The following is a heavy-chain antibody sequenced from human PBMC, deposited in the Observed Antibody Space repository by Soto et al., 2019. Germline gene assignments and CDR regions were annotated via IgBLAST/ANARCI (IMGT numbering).Heavy chain of an antibody. J-gene: IGHJ3*02. CDR2: MNPNSGNT. D-gene: IGHD2-8*01. V-gene: IGHV1-8*01. CDR3: ARSHCTNGVCHDAFDI. Sequence: GASVKVSCKASGYTFTSYDINWVRQATGQGLEWMGWMNPNSGNTGYAQKFQGRVTMTRNTSISTAYMELSSLRSEDTAVYYCARSHCTNGVCHDAFDIWGQGTMVTVSS. CDR1: GYTFTSYD.